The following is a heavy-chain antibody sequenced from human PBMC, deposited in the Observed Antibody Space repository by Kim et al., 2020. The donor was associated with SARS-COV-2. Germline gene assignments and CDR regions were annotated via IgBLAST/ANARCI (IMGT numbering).Heavy chain of an antibody. Sequence: GGSLRLSCAASGFTFSHSSMNWVRQTPGKGLEWIASIGTTAAFIYSADSAKGRFTISSANAAHSLSLHMNNLRAEATAVYYCSRSGILPVLRTNCLDPWG. CDR1: GFTFSHSS. CDR3: SRSGILPVLRTNCLDP. D-gene: IGHD6-13*01. J-gene: IGHJ5*02. V-gene: IGHV3-21*01. CDR2: IGTTAAFI.